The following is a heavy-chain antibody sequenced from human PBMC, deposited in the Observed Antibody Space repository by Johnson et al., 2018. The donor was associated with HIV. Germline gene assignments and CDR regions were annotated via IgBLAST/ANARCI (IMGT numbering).Heavy chain of an antibody. D-gene: IGHD4-23*01. CDR2: LNSDGSRT. V-gene: IGHV3-74*01. Sequence: VQLVESGGGLVQPGGSLRLSCAASGFTFSTYWMNWVRQAPGKGLVWVSRLNSDGSRTDYADSVKGRFTISRDNAKNTLYLQLNSLRAEDTAVYYCAKDRDYGCNGDPGAFDIWGQGTMVTVSS. J-gene: IGHJ3*02. CDR3: AKDRDYGCNGDPGAFDI. CDR1: GFTFSTYW.